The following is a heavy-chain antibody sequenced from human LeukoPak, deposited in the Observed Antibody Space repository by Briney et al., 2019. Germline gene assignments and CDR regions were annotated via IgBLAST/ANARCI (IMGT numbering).Heavy chain of an antibody. D-gene: IGHD3-9*01. CDR3: ARGIDGLTRYFDY. Sequence: GGSLRLSCAASGFTFSSYAMSWVRQAPGKGLEWVSAISGSGGSTYYADSVKGRFTISRDNSKNTLYLQMNSLRAEDTAVYYCARGIDGLTRYFDYWGQGTLVTVSS. CDR2: ISGSGGST. CDR1: GFTFSSYA. V-gene: IGHV3-23*01. J-gene: IGHJ4*02.